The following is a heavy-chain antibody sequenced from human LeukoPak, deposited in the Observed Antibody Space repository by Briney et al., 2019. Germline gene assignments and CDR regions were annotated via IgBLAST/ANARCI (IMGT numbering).Heavy chain of an antibody. V-gene: IGHV3-30*18. CDR1: GFTFSSYG. CDR2: ISYDGSNK. CDR3: AKGLRYSDN. J-gene: IGHJ4*02. Sequence: PGGALRLSCAASGFTFSSYGMHWVRQAPGQGLEWVAVISYDGSNKYYADPVKGRFTISRDNSKNTLYLQMNSLRAEDTAVYYCAKGLRYSDNWGQGTLVTVSS. D-gene: IGHD3-9*01.